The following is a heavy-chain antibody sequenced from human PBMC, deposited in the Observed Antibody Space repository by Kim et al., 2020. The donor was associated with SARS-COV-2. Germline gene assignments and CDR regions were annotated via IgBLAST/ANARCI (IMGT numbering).Heavy chain of an antibody. V-gene: IGHV3-48*02. J-gene: IGHJ5*02. Sequence: STIYYADSVKGRFTISRDNAKNSLYLQMNSLRDEDTAVYYCARGRGWSPSWGQGTLVTVSS. CDR2: STI. D-gene: IGHD6-19*01. CDR3: ARGRGWSPS.